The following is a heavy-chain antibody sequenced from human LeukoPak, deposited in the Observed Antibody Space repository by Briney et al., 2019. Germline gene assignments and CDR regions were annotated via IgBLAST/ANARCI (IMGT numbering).Heavy chain of an antibody. Sequence: GGSLRLSCAASGFTFSDYYMSWIRQAPGKGLEWVSYISSSGSTIYYADSVKGRFTISRDNSKNTLYLQMNSLRAEDTAVYYCAKDGYYYDSSGYFDYWGQGTLVTVSS. CDR1: GFTFSDYY. D-gene: IGHD3-22*01. V-gene: IGHV3-11*01. CDR3: AKDGYYYDSSGYFDY. J-gene: IGHJ4*02. CDR2: ISSSGSTI.